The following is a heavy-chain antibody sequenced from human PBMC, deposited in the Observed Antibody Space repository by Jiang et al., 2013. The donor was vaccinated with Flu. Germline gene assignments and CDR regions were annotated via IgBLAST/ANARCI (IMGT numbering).Heavy chain of an antibody. V-gene: IGHV3-23*04. D-gene: IGHD3-22*01. CDR1: GFSFSGYA. Sequence: QLVESGGGLVQPGGSLRLSCVASGFSSGFSFSGYAMSWVRQAPGKGLEWVSAIAGSSGYTYYADSVKGRLTISRDNSKNTVYLQMNSLRAEDTAVYYCAKDPSYDGSGYRYYFDYWGQGTLVTVSS. CDR2: IAGSSGYT. J-gene: IGHJ4*02. CDR3: AKDPSYDGSGYRYYFDY.